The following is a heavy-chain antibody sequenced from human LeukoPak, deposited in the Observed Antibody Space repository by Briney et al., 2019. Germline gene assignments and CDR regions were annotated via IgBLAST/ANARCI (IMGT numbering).Heavy chain of an antibody. V-gene: IGHV4-4*08. CDR1: GGSINSYY. CDR3: ARRNHYFYYMDV. J-gene: IGHJ6*03. CDR2: IFPSGSA. Sequence: PSETLSLTCTLSGGSINSYYWTWIRQSPVKGLEWIGYIFPSGSAFYNPSLESRVTISLDTSENQFSLTLSFVTAADTAVYYCARRNHYFYYMDVWGKGTTVTVSS.